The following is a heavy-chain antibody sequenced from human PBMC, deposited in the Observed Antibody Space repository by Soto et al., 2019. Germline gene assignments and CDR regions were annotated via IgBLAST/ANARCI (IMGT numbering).Heavy chain of an antibody. Sequence: VGSLRLSCAASGFSFSSYGMHWVRQAPGKGLEWLAVIWYDGSDKYYADSVKGRFTISRDNSKNTLYLQMNSLRAEDTAVYYCARDQGDGWGQGTLRTFSS. CDR2: IWYDGSDK. D-gene: IGHD2-21*02. J-gene: IGHJ4*02. V-gene: IGHV3-33*01. CDR3: ARDQGDG. CDR1: GFSFSSYG.